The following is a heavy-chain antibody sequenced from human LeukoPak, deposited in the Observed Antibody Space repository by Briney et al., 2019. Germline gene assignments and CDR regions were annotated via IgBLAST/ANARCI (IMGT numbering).Heavy chain of an antibody. V-gene: IGHV3-13*01. Sequence: GGSLRLSCAASGFTFSSYDMHWVRQATGKGLEWVSAIGTAGDTYYPGSVKGRFTISRENAKNSLYLQMNSLRAGDTAVYYCARDEHGAADYYYYGMDVWGQGTTVTVSS. CDR2: IGTAGDT. D-gene: IGHD4-17*01. CDR1: GFTFSSYD. J-gene: IGHJ6*02. CDR3: ARDEHGAADYYYYGMDV.